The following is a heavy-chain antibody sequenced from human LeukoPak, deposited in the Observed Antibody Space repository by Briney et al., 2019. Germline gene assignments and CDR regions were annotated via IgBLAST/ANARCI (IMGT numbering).Heavy chain of an antibody. D-gene: IGHD4-17*01. CDR1: GGSINSGSVSSGGHY. V-gene: IGHV4-31*03. J-gene: IGHJ4*02. CDR2: IYYSGST. CDR3: ARTSTVTPFDY. Sequence: SSQTLSLTCSVSGGSINSGSVSSGGHYWSWIRQHPGKGLEWIGFIYYSGSTNYNPSLRGRVTISIDTSKNQFSLKLTSVTAADTAVYYCARTSTVTPFDYWGQGTLVTVSS.